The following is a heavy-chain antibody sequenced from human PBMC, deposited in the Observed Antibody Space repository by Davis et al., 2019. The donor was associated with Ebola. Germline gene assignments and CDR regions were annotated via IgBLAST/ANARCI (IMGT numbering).Heavy chain of an antibody. CDR1: GFTFSSYA. Sequence: GESLKIPCAASGFTFSSYAMHWVRQAPGKGLEWVAVISYDGSNKYYADSVKGRFTISRDNSKNTLYLQMNSLRAEDTAVYYCARMGIAVAGTFDYWGQGTLVTVSS. D-gene: IGHD6-19*01. CDR3: ARMGIAVAGTFDY. CDR2: ISYDGSNK. V-gene: IGHV3-30-3*01. J-gene: IGHJ4*02.